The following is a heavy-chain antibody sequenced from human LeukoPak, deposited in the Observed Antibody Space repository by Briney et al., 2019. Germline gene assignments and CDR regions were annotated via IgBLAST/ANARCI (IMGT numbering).Heavy chain of an antibody. CDR1: GGSFSGYY. J-gene: IGHJ4*02. D-gene: IGHD1-26*01. V-gene: IGHV4-34*01. CDR3: ARGSGSYYGIDY. Sequence: SETLSLTCAVYGGSFSGYYWSWIRQPPGKGLEWIGEINHSASTNYNPSLKSRVTISVDTSKNQFSLKLSSVTAADTAVYYCARGSGSYYGIDYWGQGTLVTVSS. CDR2: INHSAST.